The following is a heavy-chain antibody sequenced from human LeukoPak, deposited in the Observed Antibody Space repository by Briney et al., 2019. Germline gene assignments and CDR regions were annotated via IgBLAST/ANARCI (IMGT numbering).Heavy chain of an antibody. CDR1: GYTFTGYY. CDR2: INPNSGGT. V-gene: IGHV1-2*02. J-gene: IGHJ6*03. D-gene: IGHD3-3*01. CDR3: ATRPSANAPPFGVIRYYYYDYYMDV. Sequence: GASVKVSCKASGYTFTGYYMHWVRQAPGQGLECMGWINPNSGGTNYAQKFQGRVTMTRDTSISTAYMELSRLRSDDTAVYYCATRPSANAPPFGVIRYYYYDYYMDVWGEGTTVTVSS.